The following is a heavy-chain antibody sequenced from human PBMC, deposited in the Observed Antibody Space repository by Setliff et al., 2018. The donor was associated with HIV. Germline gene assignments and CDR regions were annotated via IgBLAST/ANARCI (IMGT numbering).Heavy chain of an antibody. D-gene: IGHD1-26*01. CDR2: ISSSSSTI. Sequence: LRLSCAVSGFTFSNAWMSWVRQAPGKGLEWVSYISSSSSTIYYADSVKGRFTISRDNGKNTLYLQMNSLRAEDSAVYFCARVGLGGAFDIWGQGTKVTVSS. CDR1: GFTFSNAW. V-gene: IGHV3-48*04. CDR3: ARVGLGGAFDI. J-gene: IGHJ3*02.